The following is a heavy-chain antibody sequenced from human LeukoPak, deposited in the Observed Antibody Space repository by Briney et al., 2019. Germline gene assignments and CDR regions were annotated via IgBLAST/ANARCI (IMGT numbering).Heavy chain of an antibody. CDR2: ISSSSSTI. D-gene: IGHD6-13*01. Sequence: GGSLRLSCAASGFTFSSYSMNWVRQAPGKGLEWVSYISSSSSTIYYADSVKGRFTISRDNAKNSLYLQMNSLRAEDTAVYYCARARSIAAAGFPAESFLHWGQGTLVTVSS. J-gene: IGHJ1*01. CDR1: GFTFSSYS. V-gene: IGHV3-48*04. CDR3: ARARSIAAAGFPAESFLH.